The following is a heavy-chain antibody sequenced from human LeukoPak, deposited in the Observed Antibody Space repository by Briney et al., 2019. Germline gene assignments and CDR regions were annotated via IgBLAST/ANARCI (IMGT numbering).Heavy chain of an antibody. CDR1: GFTLTPYW. V-gene: IGHV3-74*01. J-gene: IGHJ6*02. D-gene: IGHD3-9*01. Sequence: PGGSLRLTCAASGFTLTPYWMRWVRQAPGKGLVWVSRLKSDGSSTSYADSVKGRFTISRDNAKNTLYLQMNSLRAEDTAVYYCATDVAPLDWLDVWGQGTTVTVSS. CDR3: ATDVAPLDWLDV. CDR2: LKSDGSST.